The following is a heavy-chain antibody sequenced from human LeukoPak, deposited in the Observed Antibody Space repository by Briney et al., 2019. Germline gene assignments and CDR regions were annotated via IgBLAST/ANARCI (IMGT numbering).Heavy chain of an antibody. D-gene: IGHD1-26*01. V-gene: IGHV4-59*01. CDR1: GGSLSSSY. J-gene: IGHJ4*01. Sequence: SETLSLTCTVSGGSLSSSYWSWIRQPPGKGLEWIGYIYYSGTTSYNPSLKSRVTISVDTSRNQFSLKLSSVTAADTAVYYCARSTTSIVGATLEYWGQEPWSPSPQ. CDR3: ARSTTSIVGATLEY. CDR2: IYYSGTT.